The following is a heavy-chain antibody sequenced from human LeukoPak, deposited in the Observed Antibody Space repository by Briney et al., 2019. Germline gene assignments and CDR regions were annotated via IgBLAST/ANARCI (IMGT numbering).Heavy chain of an antibody. Sequence: ASVMVSCTASGYTFTSYGISWVRKAPGQGLAWMGWISAYNGNTNYAQKLQGRVTMTTDTSTSTAYMELRSLRSDDTAVYYCARAYCSGGSCYEGQIQFGPYYYYGMDVWGQGTTVTVSS. CDR1: GYTFTSYG. CDR3: ARAYCSGGSCYEGQIQFGPYYYYGMDV. CDR2: ISAYNGNT. V-gene: IGHV1-18*01. J-gene: IGHJ6*02. D-gene: IGHD2-15*01.